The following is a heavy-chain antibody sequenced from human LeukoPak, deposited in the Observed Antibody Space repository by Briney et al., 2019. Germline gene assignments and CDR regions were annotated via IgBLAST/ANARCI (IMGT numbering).Heavy chain of an antibody. Sequence: SETLSLTCTVSGGSIRSYYWSWIRQSPGKGLEWIGSIYYIGSTKYNPSLKSRVTISVDTSKNQFSLKLSSVTAADTAVYYCAREPGIAAAGPLDYWGQGTLVTVSS. D-gene: IGHD6-13*01. CDR1: GGSIRSYY. CDR3: AREPGIAAAGPLDY. V-gene: IGHV4-59*08. CDR2: IYYIGST. J-gene: IGHJ4*02.